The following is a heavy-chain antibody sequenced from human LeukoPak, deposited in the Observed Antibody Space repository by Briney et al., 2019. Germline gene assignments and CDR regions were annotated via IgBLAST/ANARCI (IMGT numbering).Heavy chain of an antibody. V-gene: IGHV5-51*01. CDR3: ASAVAVAGPDAFDI. J-gene: IGHJ3*02. CDR1: GYSFTSHW. CDR2: VYPSDSDT. D-gene: IGHD6-19*01. Sequence: GESLKISCKGSGYSFTSHWNGWVRQMPGKGLEWMGIVYPSDSDTRYSPSFQGQVTISADKSIRTAYLQWNSLKASDTAMYYCASAVAVAGPDAFDIWGHGTMVTVSS.